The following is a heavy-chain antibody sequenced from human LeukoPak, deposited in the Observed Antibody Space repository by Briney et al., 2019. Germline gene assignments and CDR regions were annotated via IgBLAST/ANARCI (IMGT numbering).Heavy chain of an antibody. V-gene: IGHV4-34*01. CDR3: ARCRWKRLMILAAAGSTYYFDY. CDR2: INHSGST. Sequence: SETLSLTCAVYGGSFSGYYWSWIRQPPGKGLEWIGEINHSGSTNYNPSLKSRVTISVDTSKNQFSLKLSSVTAADTAVYYCARCRWKRLMILAAAGSTYYFDYWGQGTLVTVSS. J-gene: IGHJ4*02. CDR1: GGSFSGYY. D-gene: IGHD6-13*01.